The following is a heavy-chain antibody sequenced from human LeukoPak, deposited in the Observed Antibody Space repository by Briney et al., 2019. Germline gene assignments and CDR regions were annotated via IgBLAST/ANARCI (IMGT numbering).Heavy chain of an antibody. CDR3: ARQRVIAAAVTNYFDY. CDR2: IYYSGST. V-gene: IGHV4-39*01. D-gene: IGHD6-13*01. CDR1: GGSISSSSYY. Sequence: PSETLSLTCTVSGGSISSSSYYWGWIRQPPGKGLEWIGSIYYSGSTYYNPSLKSRVTISVDTSKNQFSLKLSSVTAADTAVYYCARQRVIAAAVTNYFDYWGQGTLVTVSS. J-gene: IGHJ4*02.